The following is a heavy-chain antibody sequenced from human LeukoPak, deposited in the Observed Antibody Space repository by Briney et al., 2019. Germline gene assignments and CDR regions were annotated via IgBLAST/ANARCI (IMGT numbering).Heavy chain of an antibody. CDR1: GFTFDNYA. CDR2: ISWNSGYI. J-gene: IGHJ4*02. V-gene: IGHV3-9*03. CDR3: AKDIRSYYDSSAIDY. D-gene: IGHD3-22*01. Sequence: GRSLRLSCAASGFTFDNYAMHWVRQAPGKGLEWLSIISWNSGYIGYADSVKGRFTISRDNAKNSLYLQMNSLRAEDMALYYCAKDIRSYYDSSAIDYWGQGTLVTVSS.